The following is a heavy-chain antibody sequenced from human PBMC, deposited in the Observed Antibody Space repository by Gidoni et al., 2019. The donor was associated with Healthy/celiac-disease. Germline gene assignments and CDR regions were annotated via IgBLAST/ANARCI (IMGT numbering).Heavy chain of an antibody. J-gene: IGHJ4*02. V-gene: IGHV3-49*04. Sequence: EVQLVESGGGLVQPGRSLSLSCTAPGFSFGDYAMSWVRQAPGKGLEWVGFIRSKADGGTTEYAASVKGRFTISRDDSKSIAYLQMNSLKTEDTAVYYCTRDEYYYDSSGYPVDYWGQGTLVTVSS. D-gene: IGHD3-22*01. CDR3: TRDEYYYDSSGYPVDY. CDR1: GFSFGDYA. CDR2: IRSKADGGTT.